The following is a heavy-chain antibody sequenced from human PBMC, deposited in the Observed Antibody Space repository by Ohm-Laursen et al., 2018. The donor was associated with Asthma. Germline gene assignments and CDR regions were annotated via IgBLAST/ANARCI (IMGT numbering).Heavy chain of an antibody. Sequence: SLRLSCTASGLPFSNFCMSWVRQAPGKGLEWVANIYPDGGEKYYVDSVDGRFTISRDNSKNTLYLQMNSLRAEDTAVYYCARGIAVAERDGYYFDYWGQGTLVTVSS. CDR2: IYPDGGEK. D-gene: IGHD6-19*01. CDR1: GLPFSNFC. V-gene: IGHV3-7*05. J-gene: IGHJ4*02. CDR3: ARGIAVAERDGYYFDY.